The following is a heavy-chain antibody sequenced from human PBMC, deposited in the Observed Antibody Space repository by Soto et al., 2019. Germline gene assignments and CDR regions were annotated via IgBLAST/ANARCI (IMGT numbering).Heavy chain of an antibody. V-gene: IGHV3-23*01. CDR1: GFTFSSHA. CDR2: ISGSGGST. CDR3: ATRSGRITMVRGVITGPTYYYYGMDV. Sequence: PGGSLRLSCAASGFTFSSHAMSWVRQAPGKGLEWVSAISGSGGSTYYADSVKGRFTISRDNSKSTLYLQMNSLRAEDTAVYYCATRSGRITMVRGVITGPTYYYYGMDVWGQGTTVTVSS. D-gene: IGHD3-10*01. J-gene: IGHJ6*02.